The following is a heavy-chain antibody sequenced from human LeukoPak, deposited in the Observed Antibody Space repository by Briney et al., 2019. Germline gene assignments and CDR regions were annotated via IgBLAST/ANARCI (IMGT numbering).Heavy chain of an antibody. V-gene: IGHV3-7*01. Sequence: PGGSLRLSCAASGFTVTSNYMSWVRQAPGKGLEWVANIKQDGSEKYYVDSVKGRFTISRDNAKNSLYLQMDSLRAEDTAVYYCARDFHGEYDAFDIWGQGTMVTVSS. CDR1: GFTVTSNY. J-gene: IGHJ3*02. CDR2: IKQDGSEK. CDR3: ARDFHGEYDAFDI. D-gene: IGHD3-10*01.